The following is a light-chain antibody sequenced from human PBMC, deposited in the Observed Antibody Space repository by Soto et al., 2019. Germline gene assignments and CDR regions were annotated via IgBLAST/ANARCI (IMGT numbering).Light chain of an antibody. V-gene: IGLV1-40*01. CDR1: SSNIGAGYD. CDR3: QSHDSSLSGDV. Sequence: QSVLTQPPSVSGAPGQRVTISCTGSSSNIGAGYDVHWYKQLPGTAPKVLICGNSNRPSGIPDRFSGSRSGTSASLAITGLQAEDEADYYCQSHDSSLSGDVFGTGTKLTVL. J-gene: IGLJ1*01. CDR2: GNS.